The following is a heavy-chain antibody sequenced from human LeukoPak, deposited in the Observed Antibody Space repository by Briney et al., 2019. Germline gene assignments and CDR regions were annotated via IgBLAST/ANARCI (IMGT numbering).Heavy chain of an antibody. CDR1: GFTFSSHG. V-gene: IGHV3-30*02. CDR2: IRYDRSNK. D-gene: IGHD3-9*01. J-gene: IGHJ4*02. Sequence: GGSLRLSCAASGFTFSSHGMHWVRQAPGKVLEWVAFIRYDRSNKYYADSVKGRFTISRDNSKNTLYLQVNSLRAEDTAVYYCAKGTKYDILTTYRRSRLLGDYWGQGTLVTVSS. CDR3: AKGTKYDILTTYRRSRLLGDY.